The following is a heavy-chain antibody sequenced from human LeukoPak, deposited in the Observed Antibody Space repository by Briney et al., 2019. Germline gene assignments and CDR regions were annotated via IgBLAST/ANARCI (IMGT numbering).Heavy chain of an antibody. V-gene: IGHV1-69*05. D-gene: IGHD5-18*01. CDR1: GGTFSSYA. J-gene: IGHJ4*02. CDR2: IIPIFGTA. CDR3: ARGGYSYGTKLYYFDY. Sequence: SVKVSCKASGGTFSSYAISWVRQAPGQGLEWMGMIIPIFGTANYAQKFQGRVTITTDESTSTAYMELSSLRSEDTAVYYCARGGYSYGTKLYYFDYWGQGTLVTVSS.